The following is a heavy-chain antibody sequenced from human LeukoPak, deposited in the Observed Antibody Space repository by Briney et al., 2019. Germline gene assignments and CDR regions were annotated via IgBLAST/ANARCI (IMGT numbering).Heavy chain of an antibody. J-gene: IGHJ4*02. CDR3: ASSLYDYVWGSFHFDY. CDR2: INPKNGDT. D-gene: IGHD3-16*01. CDR1: GYTFSDNF. V-gene: IGHV1-2*02. Sequence: ASVKVSCKASGYTFSDNFMHWVRQAPGQGLEWMGWINPKNGDTNYAQKFQGRVTMTRDTSISTAYMELSRLRSDDTAVYYCASSLYDYVWGSFHFDYWGQGTLVTVSS.